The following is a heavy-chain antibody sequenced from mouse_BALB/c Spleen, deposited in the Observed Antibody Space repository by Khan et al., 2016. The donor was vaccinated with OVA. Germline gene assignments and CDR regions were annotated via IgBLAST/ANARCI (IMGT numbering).Heavy chain of an antibody. V-gene: IGHV14-4*02. CDR3: KSDYYGSVDY. CDR2: IDPESSDT. Sequence: EVQLQESGAELVRSGASVKLSCTASGFNIKDYYVNWVRQRPEQGLEWIGWIDPESSDTEYAPKFQGKATMTADTSSNTAYLQLRSLTSEDTAVXYCKSDYYGSVDYWGQGTTLTVSS. CDR1: GFNIKDYY. J-gene: IGHJ2*01. D-gene: IGHD1-2*01.